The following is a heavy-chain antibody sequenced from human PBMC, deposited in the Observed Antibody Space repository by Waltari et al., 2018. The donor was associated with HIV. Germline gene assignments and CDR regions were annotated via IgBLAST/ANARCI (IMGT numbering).Heavy chain of an antibody. V-gene: IGHV4-59*11. J-gene: IGHJ6*02. CDR3: ARDPSAVAPGLYYYGLSL. CDR2: IDYSGST. Sequence: QVQLQESGPGLVMPSETLSLTFFVSGGSISSHYWDWIRQPPGEGLEWIGHIDYSGSTNYNPSLRSRVSISIDTSKNQFSLKLSSVTAADTAVYYCARDPSAVAPGLYYYGLSLWGPGTTVTVSS. D-gene: IGHD5-12*01. CDR1: GGSISSHY.